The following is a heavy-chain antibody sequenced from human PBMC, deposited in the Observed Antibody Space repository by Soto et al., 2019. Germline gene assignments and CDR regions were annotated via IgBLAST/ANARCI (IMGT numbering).Heavy chain of an antibody. J-gene: IGHJ6*02. CDR3: AKESVTHEWELLNDYYYGMDV. CDR1: GFTFSSYA. Sequence: EVQLLESGGGLVQPGGSLRLSCAASGFTFSSYAMSWVRQAPGKGLEWVSAISGSGGSTYYADSVKGRFTISRDNSKNTRYLQMNSLRAEDTAVYYCAKESVTHEWELLNDYYYGMDVWGQGTTVTVSS. V-gene: IGHV3-23*01. CDR2: ISGSGGST. D-gene: IGHD1-26*01.